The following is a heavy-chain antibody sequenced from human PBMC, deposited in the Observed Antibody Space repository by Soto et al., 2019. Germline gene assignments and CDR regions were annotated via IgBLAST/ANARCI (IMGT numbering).Heavy chain of an antibody. CDR1: GYTFSSYF. CDR2: ISAYNGNT. J-gene: IGHJ4*02. Sequence: QVQLVQSGAEVKKPGASVKVSCKASGYTFSSYFISWVRQAPGQGLEWMGWISAYNGNTNYAQNPQGRVTMTTDTTTSTAYVELRSLRSDDTAVYYCARDLPPVDYWGQGTLVTVSS. V-gene: IGHV1-18*01. CDR3: ARDLPPVDY.